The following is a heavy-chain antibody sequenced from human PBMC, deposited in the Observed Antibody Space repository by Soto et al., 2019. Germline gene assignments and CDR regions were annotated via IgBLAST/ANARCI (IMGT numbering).Heavy chain of an antibody. Sequence: QVQLVQSGAEVKKPGSSVKVSCKASGGSFSTYGISWVRQAPGQGLEWMGGFIPVFTTAKYAQKFQGRVSITADESTYTAYMELSSLRSEDTAVYFCARDGVGVSRTTVRHGALDIWGQGTVVTFSS. CDR1: GGSFSTYG. J-gene: IGHJ3*02. V-gene: IGHV1-69*01. D-gene: IGHD4-17*01. CDR3: ARDGVGVSRTTVRHGALDI. CDR2: FIPVFTTA.